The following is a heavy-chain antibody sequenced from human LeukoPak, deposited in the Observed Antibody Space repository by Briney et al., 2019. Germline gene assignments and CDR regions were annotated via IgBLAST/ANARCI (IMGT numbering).Heavy chain of an antibody. J-gene: IGHJ4*02. CDR3: ATPERGYSGYDFGS. Sequence: GASVKVSCKASGYTFTGYYMHWVRQAPGQGLEWMGWTNPNSGGTNYAQKFQGRVTMTRDTSISTAYMELSRLRSDDTAVYYCATPERGYSGYDFGSWGQGTLVTVSS. CDR2: TNPNSGGT. D-gene: IGHD5-12*01. V-gene: IGHV1-2*02. CDR1: GYTFTGYY.